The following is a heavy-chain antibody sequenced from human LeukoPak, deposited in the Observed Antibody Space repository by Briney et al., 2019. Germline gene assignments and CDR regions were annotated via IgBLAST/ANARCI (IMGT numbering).Heavy chain of an antibody. Sequence: PGGSLRLSSAAAAFTFSSYGMHWVRQAPGKGLEWVTFIQSDGSHKYYADSVKGRFTISRDNSKNTLYLQMNSLRAEDTAVYYCANGKYYFDNSGYPLWGQGTLVTVSS. CDR1: AFTFSSYG. J-gene: IGHJ4*02. D-gene: IGHD3-22*01. CDR3: ANGKYYFDNSGYPL. V-gene: IGHV3-30*02. CDR2: IQSDGSHK.